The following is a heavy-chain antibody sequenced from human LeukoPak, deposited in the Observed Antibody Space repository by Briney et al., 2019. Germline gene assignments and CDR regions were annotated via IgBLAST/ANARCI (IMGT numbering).Heavy chain of an antibody. CDR1: GFTFTNYA. CDR2: ISGSGRST. D-gene: IGHD3-3*02. V-gene: IGHV3-23*01. J-gene: IGHJ4*02. Sequence: GGSLRLSCAASGFTFTNYAMSWVRQAPGKGLEWVSAISGSGRSTYYADSVKGRFTISRDNSKNSLYLQMNSLRDEDTAVYYCARNDGDYWGQGTLVTVSS. CDR3: ARNDGDY.